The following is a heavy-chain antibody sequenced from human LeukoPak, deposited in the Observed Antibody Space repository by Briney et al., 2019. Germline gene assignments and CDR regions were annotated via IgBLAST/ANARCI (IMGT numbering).Heavy chain of an antibody. CDR3: ARXGSGSYYNYYYMDV. V-gene: IGHV4-34*01. D-gene: IGHD3-10*01. J-gene: IGHJ6*03. CDR2: INHSGST. Sequence: SETLSLTCAVYGGSFSGYYWSWIRQPPGKGLEWIGEINHSGSTNYNPSLKSRVTISVDTSKNQFSLKLSSGTAADTAVYYCARXGSGSYYNYYYMDVWGKGTTVTISS. CDR1: GGSFSGYY.